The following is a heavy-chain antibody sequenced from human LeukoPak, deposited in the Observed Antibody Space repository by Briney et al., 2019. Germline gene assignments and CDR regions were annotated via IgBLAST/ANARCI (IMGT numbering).Heavy chain of an antibody. CDR1: GFTFSDYS. D-gene: IGHD6-13*01. CDR2: ISYSSTTV. V-gene: IGHV3-48*04. Sequence: GGSLRLSCAASGFTFSDYSMNWVRQAPGKGLEWVSHISYSSTTVYYADSLKGRFTISRDNAKNSLYLQMNSLRAEDTAVYYCARAAYSSSWYWDYWGQGSLVTVSS. J-gene: IGHJ4*02. CDR3: ARAAYSSSWYWDY.